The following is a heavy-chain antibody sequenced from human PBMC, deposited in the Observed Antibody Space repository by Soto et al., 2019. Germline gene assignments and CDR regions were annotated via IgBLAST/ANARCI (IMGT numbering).Heavy chain of an antibody. D-gene: IGHD2-21*02. CDR1: GGTVASSHW. CDR3: AREIVTAGGNNYFDP. CDR2: VYHTGDT. J-gene: IGHJ5*02. Sequence: SETLSLTCGVSGGTVASSHWWSWVRQSPGGGLEWIGNVYHTGDTNLNPSLQSRVTISVDKSNNQXXXXXXXLXATDTAVYFCAREIVTAGGNNYFDPWGPGTLVTVSS. V-gene: IGHV4-4*02.